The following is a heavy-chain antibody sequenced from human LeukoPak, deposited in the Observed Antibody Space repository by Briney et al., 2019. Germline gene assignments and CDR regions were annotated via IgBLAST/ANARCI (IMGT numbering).Heavy chain of an antibody. J-gene: IGHJ4*02. CDR3: ARVRPYCSSTNCYQYYFDY. V-gene: IGHV3-7*01. D-gene: IGHD2-2*01. CDR2: IKQDGSEK. Sequence: PGGSLRLPCAASGFTCSSYAMSWVRQAPGKGLEWVANIKQDGSEKYYMDSVKGRFTIYRDSAKNSLYLQMNSLRVEDTAVYYCARVRPYCSSTNCYQYYFDYWGQGTLVNVSS. CDR1: GFTCSSYA.